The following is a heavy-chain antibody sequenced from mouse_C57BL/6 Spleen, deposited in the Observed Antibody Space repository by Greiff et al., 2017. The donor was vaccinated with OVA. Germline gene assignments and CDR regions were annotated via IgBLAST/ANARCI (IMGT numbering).Heavy chain of an antibody. J-gene: IGHJ1*03. CDR2: IYPGDGDT. Sequence: VMLVESGAELVKPGASVKISCKASGYAFSSYWMNWVKQRPGKGLEWIGQIYPGDGDTNYNGKFKGKATLTADKSSSTAYMQLSSLTSEDSAVYFCARWLDWYFDVWGTGTTVTVSS. V-gene: IGHV1-80*01. CDR3: ARWLDWYFDV. D-gene: IGHD2-2*01. CDR1: GYAFSSYW.